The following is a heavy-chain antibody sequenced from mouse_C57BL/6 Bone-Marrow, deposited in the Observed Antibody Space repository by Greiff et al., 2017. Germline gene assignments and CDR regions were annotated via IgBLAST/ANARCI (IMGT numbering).Heavy chain of an antibody. CDR2: INYDGSST. Sequence: DVHLVESEGGLVQPGSSMKLSCTASGFTFSDYYMAWVRQVPEKGLEWVANINYDGSSTYYLDSLKSRFIISRDNAKNILYLQMSSLKSEDTATYYCAREDYHIPCAMDYWGQGTSVTVSS. D-gene: IGHD1-1*02. V-gene: IGHV5-16*01. CDR3: AREDYHIPCAMDY. J-gene: IGHJ4*01. CDR1: GFTFSDYY.